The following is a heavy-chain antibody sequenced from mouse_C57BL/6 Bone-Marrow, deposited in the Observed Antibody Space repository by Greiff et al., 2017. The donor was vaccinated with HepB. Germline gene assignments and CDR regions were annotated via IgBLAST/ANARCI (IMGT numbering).Heavy chain of an antibody. J-gene: IGHJ4*01. CDR3: ARDAFYYYGSSYDAMDY. D-gene: IGHD1-1*01. Sequence: DVKLVESGGGLVQSGRSLRLSCATSGFTFSDFYMEWVRQAPGKGLEWIAASRNKANDYTTEYSASVKGRFIVSRDTSQSILYLQMNALRAEDTAIYYCARDAFYYYGSSYDAMDYWGQGTSVTVSS. CDR2: SRNKANDYTT. CDR1: GFTFSDFY. V-gene: IGHV7-1*01.